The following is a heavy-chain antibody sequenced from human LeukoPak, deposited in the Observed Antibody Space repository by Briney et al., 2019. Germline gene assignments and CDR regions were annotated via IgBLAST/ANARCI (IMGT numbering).Heavy chain of an antibody. CDR1: GFTFRDYW. CDR3: ARDLHYFLRSGYYASDL. CDR2: INQDGSER. V-gene: IGHV3-7*01. J-gene: IGHJ5*02. D-gene: IGHD3-22*01. Sequence: GGSLRLSCTASGFTFRDYWISWVRQAPGKGLAWVANINQDGSERHDLDLLRGRIPISRENARNSLYLQMNSLRAEDPAVYFCARDLHYFLRSGYYASDLWGQGSLVTVSS.